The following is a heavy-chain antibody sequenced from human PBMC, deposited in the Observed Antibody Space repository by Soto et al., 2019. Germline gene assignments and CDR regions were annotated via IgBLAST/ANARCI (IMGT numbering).Heavy chain of an antibody. CDR2: ISYDGSNK. J-gene: IGHJ6*02. D-gene: IGHD5-18*01. CDR3: ARGQLWFKNFPVGGMDV. Sequence: PGGSLRLSCAASGFTFSSYAMHWVRQAPGKGLEWVAVISYDGSNKYYADSVKGRFTISRDNSKNTLYLQMNSLRAEDTAVYYCARGQLWFKNFPVGGMDVWGQGTTVTVSS. CDR1: GFTFSSYA. V-gene: IGHV3-30-3*01.